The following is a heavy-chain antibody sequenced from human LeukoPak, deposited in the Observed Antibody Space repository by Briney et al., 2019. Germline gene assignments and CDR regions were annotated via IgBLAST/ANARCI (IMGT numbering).Heavy chain of an antibody. Sequence: ASVKVSCKASGYTFTSYGISWVRQAPGQGLEWMGWINPNSGGTNYAQKFQGRVTMTRDTSISTAYMELSRLRSDDTAVYYCARGPPGSSSSEGPFDYWDQGTLVTVSS. D-gene: IGHD6-13*01. CDR3: ARGPPGSSSSEGPFDY. CDR1: GYTFTSYG. J-gene: IGHJ4*02. V-gene: IGHV1-2*02. CDR2: INPNSGGT.